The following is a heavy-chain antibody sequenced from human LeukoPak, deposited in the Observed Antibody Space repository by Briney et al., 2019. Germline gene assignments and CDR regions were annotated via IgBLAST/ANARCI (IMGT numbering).Heavy chain of an antibody. V-gene: IGHV3-15*01. CDR3: TTEVGATAKG. CDR2: IKTKSEGGTT. Sequence: PGGSLRLSCAASGFTVSNAWMIWVRRAPGKGLEWVGRIKTKSEGGTTDCAAPVKGRFTISRDDSKNTLYLQMNSLKSEDTGVYYCTTEVGATAKGWGQGTLVTVSS. D-gene: IGHD1-26*01. J-gene: IGHJ4*02. CDR1: GFTVSNAW.